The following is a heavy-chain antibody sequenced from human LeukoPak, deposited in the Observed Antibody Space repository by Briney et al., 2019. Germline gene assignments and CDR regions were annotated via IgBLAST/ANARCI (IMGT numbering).Heavy chain of an antibody. CDR1: GFTFSSYA. D-gene: IGHD4-17*01. V-gene: IGHV3-30*01. Sequence: GGSLRLSCAASGFTFSSYAMHWVRQAPGKGLEWVALISYDGTNKFYEDSVKGRFTIPRDNSKNTLFLQVNSLRAEDTAVYYCARDRYGDYAFDYWGQGTLVTVSS. CDR2: ISYDGTNK. J-gene: IGHJ4*02. CDR3: ARDRYGDYAFDY.